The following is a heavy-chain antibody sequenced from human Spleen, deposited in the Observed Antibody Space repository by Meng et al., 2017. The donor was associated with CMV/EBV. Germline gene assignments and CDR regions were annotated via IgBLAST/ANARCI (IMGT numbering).Heavy chain of an antibody. D-gene: IGHD3-3*01. CDR1: GYTFTDYQ. Sequence: SGYTFTDYQRHGVRQAPGQGLEWMGWINPKSGGTNYAQKFQGRVTMTGDTSGSTAYMELSGLTSDDTAVYYCARHDFWSGYYPPFDCWGQGALVTVSS. CDR2: INPKSGGT. V-gene: IGHV1-2*02. J-gene: IGHJ4*02. CDR3: ARHDFWSGYYPPFDC.